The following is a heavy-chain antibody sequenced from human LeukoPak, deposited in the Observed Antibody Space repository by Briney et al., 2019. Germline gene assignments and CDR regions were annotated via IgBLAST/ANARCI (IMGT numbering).Heavy chain of an antibody. CDR1: GFTFNNYA. Sequence: GGSLRLSCAASGFTFNNYAMNWVRHPPGKGLEWVSHISPSGDSTYCADSVKGRFTISRDSSKNTLSLQMNSLRAEDTAVYYCATQPSMYGGSYYSDYWGQGTLVTVSS. CDR2: ISPSGDST. J-gene: IGHJ4*02. V-gene: IGHV3-23*01. D-gene: IGHD1-26*01. CDR3: ATQPSMYGGSYYSDY.